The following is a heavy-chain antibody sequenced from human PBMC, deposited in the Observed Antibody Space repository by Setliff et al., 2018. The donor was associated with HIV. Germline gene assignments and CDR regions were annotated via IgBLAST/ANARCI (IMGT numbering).Heavy chain of an antibody. CDR3: ASRVYYYDESRILREEGFVP. D-gene: IGHD3-22*01. J-gene: IGHJ5*02. CDR1: GYSISSGYY. Sequence: KPSETLSLTCTVSGYSISSGYYWGWIRQPPGKGLEWIGSIYHSGSTYYNPSLKSRVTISVDTSKNQFSLKLRSVTAADTAVYYCASRVYYYDESRILREEGFVPWGQGTLVTVSS. V-gene: IGHV4-38-2*02. CDR2: IYHSGST.